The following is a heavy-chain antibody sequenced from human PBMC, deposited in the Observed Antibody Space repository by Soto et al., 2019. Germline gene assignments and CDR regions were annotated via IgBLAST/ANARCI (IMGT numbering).Heavy chain of an antibody. CDR1: GYTFTSYA. CDR3: ARDLGDDAFDI. J-gene: IGHJ3*02. Sequence: VASVKVSCKASGYTFTSYAMHWVRQAPGQRLEWMGWINAGNGNTKYSQKFQGRVTITRDTSASTAYMELSSLRSEDTAVYYCARDLGDDAFDIWGQGTMVTVSS. V-gene: IGHV1-3*01. D-gene: IGHD7-27*01. CDR2: INAGNGNT.